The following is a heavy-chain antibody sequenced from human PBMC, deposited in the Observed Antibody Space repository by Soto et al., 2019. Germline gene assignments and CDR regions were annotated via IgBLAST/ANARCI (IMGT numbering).Heavy chain of an antibody. CDR3: AKDFSSSWPPYDYYGMDV. J-gene: IGHJ6*02. D-gene: IGHD6-13*01. CDR2: ISYDGSNK. V-gene: IGHV3-30*18. Sequence: LRLSCAASGFTFSSYGMHWVRQAPGKGLEWVAVISYDGSNKYSADSVKGRFTFSRDNSKNTLYLQMNSLRVEDTAVYYCAKDFSSSWPPYDYYGMDVWGQGTTVTVSS. CDR1: GFTFSSYG.